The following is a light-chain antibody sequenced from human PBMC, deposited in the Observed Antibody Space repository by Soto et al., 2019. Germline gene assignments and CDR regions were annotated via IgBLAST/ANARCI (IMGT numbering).Light chain of an antibody. CDR3: QQYGSSPGT. Sequence: EIVLTQSPGTLSFSPGERATLSCRASQSVRDRHLAWYQQKPGQAPSLLIYDTSTSATGVPDRFSGSGSGKDFALTISRVEPEDFGIYFCQQYGSSPGTFGQGTKVEI. J-gene: IGKJ1*01. CDR1: QSVRDRH. V-gene: IGKV3-20*01. CDR2: DTS.